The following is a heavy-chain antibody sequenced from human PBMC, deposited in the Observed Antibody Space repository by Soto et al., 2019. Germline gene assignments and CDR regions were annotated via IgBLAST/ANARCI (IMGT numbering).Heavy chain of an antibody. CDR2: FDPEDGET. Sequence: ASVKVSCKVSGYTLTELSMHWVRQVPGKGLEWMGGFDPEDGETIYAQKFQGRVTITADESTSTAYMELSSLRSEDTAIYYCTREGSAPYYYYGMDAWGQGTTVTVSS. CDR3: TREGSAPYYYYGMDA. V-gene: IGHV1-24*01. J-gene: IGHJ6*02. CDR1: GYTLTELS. D-gene: IGHD3-10*01.